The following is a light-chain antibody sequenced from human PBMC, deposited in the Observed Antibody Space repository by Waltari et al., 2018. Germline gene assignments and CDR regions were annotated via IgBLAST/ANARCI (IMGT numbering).Light chain of an antibody. CDR2: EVT. CDR1: SSDIGGHNF. J-gene: IGLJ3*02. Sequence: HSALTQPPSASGSPGQSVTISCTGTSSDIGGHNFVSWYQQHPGTAPKLIIYEVTKRPAGGPDRISAAKAGNTASLTVSGRQADDEADYHCSSYTGSDWVFGGGTRLTVL. CDR3: SSYTGSDWV. V-gene: IGLV2-8*01.